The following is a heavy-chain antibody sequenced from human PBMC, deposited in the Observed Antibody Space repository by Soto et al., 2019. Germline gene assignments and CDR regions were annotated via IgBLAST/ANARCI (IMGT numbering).Heavy chain of an antibody. J-gene: IGHJ3*02. Sequence: ASVKVSCKASGYTFTGYYMHWVRQAPGQGLEWMGWINPNSGGTNYAQKFRGWVTMTRDTSISTAYMELSRLRSDDTAVYYCARDEVSSDAFDIWGQGTMVTVSS. D-gene: IGHD1-20*01. CDR1: GYTFTGYY. CDR3: ARDEVSSDAFDI. V-gene: IGHV1-2*04. CDR2: INPNSGGT.